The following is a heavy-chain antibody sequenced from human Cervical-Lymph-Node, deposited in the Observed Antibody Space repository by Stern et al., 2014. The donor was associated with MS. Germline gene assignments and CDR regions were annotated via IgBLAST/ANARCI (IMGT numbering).Heavy chain of an antibody. Sequence: VHLVESGAEVKKPGASVKISCKASGYTFTNYYMHWVRQAPGQGLEWKGIINPGCDSTSYARKFEGRVTMARDTSTSTVNMELSSLTSGDTAVYYCARLRGYNVLTGYLDYWGQGTLVTVSS. CDR3: ARLRGYNVLTGYLDY. CDR1: GYTFTNYY. D-gene: IGHD3-9*01. V-gene: IGHV1-46*01. J-gene: IGHJ4*02. CDR2: INPGCDST.